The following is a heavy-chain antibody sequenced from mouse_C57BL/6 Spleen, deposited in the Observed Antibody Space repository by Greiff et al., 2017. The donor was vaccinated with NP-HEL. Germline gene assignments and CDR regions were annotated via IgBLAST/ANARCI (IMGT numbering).Heavy chain of an antibody. CDR3: TVYDGYFGDY. Sequence: EVKLMESGGGLVQPGGSMKLSCVASGFTFSNYWMNWVRQSPEKGLEWVAQIRLKSDNYATHYAESVKGRFTISRDDSKSSVYLQMNNLRAEDTGIYYCTVYDGYFGDYWGQGTSVTVSS. J-gene: IGHJ4*01. V-gene: IGHV6-3*01. CDR2: IRLKSDNYAT. D-gene: IGHD2-3*01. CDR1: GFTFSNYW.